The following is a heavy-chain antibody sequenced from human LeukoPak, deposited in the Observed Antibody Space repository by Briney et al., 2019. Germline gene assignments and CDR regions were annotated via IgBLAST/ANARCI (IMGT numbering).Heavy chain of an antibody. J-gene: IGHJ4*02. Sequence: PSETLSLTCTVSGGSTSSYYWSWIRQPPGKGLEWIGYIYYSESTNYTPPLTSRVTISVATYKNQFSLKLSSVTAADTAVYYCARGEGYSSSPDYFDYWGQGTLVTVSS. CDR3: ARGEGYSSSPDYFDY. D-gene: IGHD6-13*01. CDR2: IYYSEST. CDR1: GGSTSSYY. V-gene: IGHV4-59*01.